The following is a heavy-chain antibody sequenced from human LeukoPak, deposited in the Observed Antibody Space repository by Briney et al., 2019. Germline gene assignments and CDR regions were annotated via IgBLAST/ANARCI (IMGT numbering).Heavy chain of an antibody. J-gene: IGHJ5*02. CDR1: GGSISSSSYY. Sequence: SETLSLTCTVSGGSISSSSYYWGWIRQPPGKGLEWIGSTYYSGSTYYNPSLKSRVTISVDTSKNQFSLKLSSVTAADTAVYYCARREAVAGTGNWFDPWGQGTLVTVSS. D-gene: IGHD6-19*01. V-gene: IGHV4-39*01. CDR3: ARREAVAGTGNWFDP. CDR2: TYYSGST.